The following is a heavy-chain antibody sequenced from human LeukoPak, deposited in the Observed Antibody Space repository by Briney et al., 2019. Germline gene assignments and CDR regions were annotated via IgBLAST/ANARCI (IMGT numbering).Heavy chain of an antibody. D-gene: IGHD4-17*01. Sequence: ASVKVSCKASGYTFTGYYMHWVRQAPGQGLEWMGWISPNSGGTNYAQKFQGRVTMTRDTSISTAYMELSRLRSDDTAVYYCARDRVSDYGDYYYFDYWGQGTLATVSS. J-gene: IGHJ4*02. CDR2: ISPNSGGT. V-gene: IGHV1-2*02. CDR1: GYTFTGYY. CDR3: ARDRVSDYGDYYYFDY.